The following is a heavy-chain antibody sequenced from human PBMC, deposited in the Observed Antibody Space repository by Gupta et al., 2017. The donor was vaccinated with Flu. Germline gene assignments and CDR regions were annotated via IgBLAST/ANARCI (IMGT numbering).Heavy chain of an antibody. J-gene: IGHJ4*02. CDR1: GFMFRGDW. CDR3: ARDPNPIEGVNFHS. V-gene: IGHV3-7*01. D-gene: IGHD1-26*01. CDR2: INQDGSKQ. Sequence: EVKLVESGGGLVQPGGSLRLSCAASGFMFRGDWMNWVRQAPGKGLEWVANINQDGSKQNYVDFVKGRFTISRDNAKNSLYLQMNSLRVEDTAVYYCARDPNPIEGVNFHSWGQGILVTVSS.